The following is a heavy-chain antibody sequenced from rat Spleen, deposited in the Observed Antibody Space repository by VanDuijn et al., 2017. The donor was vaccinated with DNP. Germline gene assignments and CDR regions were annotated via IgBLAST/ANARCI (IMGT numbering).Heavy chain of an antibody. V-gene: IGHV5-22*01. D-gene: IGHD1-1*01. CDR3: AIYFYSGDNWFGY. J-gene: IGHJ3*01. Sequence: EVQLVESGGGLVQPGRSLRLSCAASGFTFSDYYMAWVRQAPTKGLEWVAYITYDGGSTYYRDSVKGRFTISRDKAKNTLYLQMSSLKSEDTATYYCAIYFYSGDNWFGYWGQGTLVTVSS. CDR1: GFTFSDYY. CDR2: ITYDGGST.